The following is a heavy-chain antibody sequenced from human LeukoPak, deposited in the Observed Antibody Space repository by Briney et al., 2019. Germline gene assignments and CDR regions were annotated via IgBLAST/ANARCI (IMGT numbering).Heavy chain of an antibody. CDR1: GITLSNYG. CDR3: AKRGVVIRVILVGFHKEAYYFDS. J-gene: IGHJ4*02. V-gene: IGHV3-23*01. D-gene: IGHD3-22*01. CDR2: VSDSAGGT. Sequence: GGSLRLSCAVSGITLSNYGMSWVRQAPGKGLEWVAGVSDSAGGTNYADSVKGRFTIFRDNPKNTLYLQMNSLRVEDTAVYFCAKRGVVIRVILVGFHKEAYYFDSWGQGALVTVSP.